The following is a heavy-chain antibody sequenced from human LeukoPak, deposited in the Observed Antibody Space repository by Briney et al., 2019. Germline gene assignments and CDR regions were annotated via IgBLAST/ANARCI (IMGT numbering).Heavy chain of an antibody. CDR3: ARSRVVVPAAIRGWFDP. V-gene: IGHV3-21*01. D-gene: IGHD2-2*02. CDR2: ISSSSSYI. CDR1: GFTFSSYS. Sequence: PGGSLRLSCAASGFTFSSYSMNWVRQAPGKGLEWVSSISSSSSYIYYADSVKGRFTISRDNAKNSLYLQMNSLRAEDTAVYYCARSRVVVPAAIRGWFDPWGQGTLVTVSS. J-gene: IGHJ5*02.